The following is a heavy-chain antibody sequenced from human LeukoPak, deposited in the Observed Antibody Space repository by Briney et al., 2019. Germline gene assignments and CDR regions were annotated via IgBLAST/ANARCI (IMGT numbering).Heavy chain of an antibody. CDR1: GYTFTSYG. J-gene: IGHJ4*02. D-gene: IGHD3-10*01. V-gene: IGHV1-18*04. Sequence: ASVKVSCKASGYTFTSYGISWVRQAPGQGLEWMGWISAYNGNTNYAQKLQGSVTMTTDTSTSTAYMELRSLRSDDTAVYYCASPLWFGELFPFDYWGQGTLVTVSS. CDR2: ISAYNGNT. CDR3: ASPLWFGELFPFDY.